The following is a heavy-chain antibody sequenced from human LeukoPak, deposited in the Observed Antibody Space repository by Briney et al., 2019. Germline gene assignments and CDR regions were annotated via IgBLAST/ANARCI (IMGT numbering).Heavy chain of an antibody. D-gene: IGHD6-13*01. J-gene: IGHJ4*02. CDR3: AKSLLAAAAGDLDY. V-gene: IGHV3-30*02. Sequence: GGSLRLSCAASGFTFSSYGMHWVRQAPGKGLEWVAFIWYDGSNKYYADSVKGRFTISRDNSKNTLYLQMNSLRAEDTAVYYCAKSLLAAAAGDLDYWGQGTLVTVSS. CDR1: GFTFSSYG. CDR2: IWYDGSNK.